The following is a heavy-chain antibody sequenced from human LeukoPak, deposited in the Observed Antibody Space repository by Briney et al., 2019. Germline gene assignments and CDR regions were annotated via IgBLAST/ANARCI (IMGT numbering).Heavy chain of an antibody. CDR3: AQLSGDTNSGYGPTYYYYYYMDV. D-gene: IGHD5-12*01. CDR1: GGSISSTSYD. V-gene: IGHV4-39*01. Sequence: SETLSLTCTISGGSISSTSYDWGWIRQPPGKGLEWVGSIYYSGSTYYNPSLKSRVTISVDTSKNQFSLNLSSVTAADTAVYYCAQLSGDTNSGYGPTYYYYYYMDVWGKGTTVTVSS. J-gene: IGHJ6*03. CDR2: IYYSGST.